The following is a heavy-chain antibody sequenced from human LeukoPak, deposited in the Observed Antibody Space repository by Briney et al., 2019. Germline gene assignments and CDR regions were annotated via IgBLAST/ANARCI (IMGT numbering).Heavy chain of an antibody. CDR3: ARGGKATVVTM. V-gene: IGHV4-4*07. J-gene: IGHJ4*02. CDR1: GGSISSYY. CDR2: IYSSGST. Sequence: SETLSLTCTVSGGSISSYYWSWIRQPPGKGLEWIGRIYSSGSTNYNPSLKSRVSMSVDTSKNQFSLKLTSVTAADTAVYYCARGGKATVVTMWGQGILVTVSS. D-gene: IGHD4-23*01.